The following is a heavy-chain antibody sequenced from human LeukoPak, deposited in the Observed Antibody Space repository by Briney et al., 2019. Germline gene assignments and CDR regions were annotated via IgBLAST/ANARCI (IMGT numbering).Heavy chain of an antibody. J-gene: IGHJ4*02. V-gene: IGHV3-23*01. CDR3: AKGRYYYDSSGYYAPDY. D-gene: IGHD3-22*01. Sequence: GGPLRLSCAASGFTFSSYAMIWVRQAPGKGLIWVSSISGSSGSTYYADSLKGRFTISRDNSKNTLYLRMHSPIAEDTAVYYCAKGRYYYDSSGYYAPDYWGQRTLVTVS. CDR1: GFTFSSYA. CDR2: ISGSSGST.